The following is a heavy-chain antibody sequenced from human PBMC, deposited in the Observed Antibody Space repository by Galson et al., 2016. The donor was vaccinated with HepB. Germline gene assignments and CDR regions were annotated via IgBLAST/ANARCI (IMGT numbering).Heavy chain of an antibody. CDR1: GFTFSSFA. V-gene: IGHV3-23*01. CDR2: LNYSGGRT. CDR3: AKSLLGGVAATSLDY. Sequence: SLRLSCAASGFTFSSFAMSWVRQAPGKGLEWVSALNYSGGRTSYADSVKGRFTISRDNSKNTLYLQMNGVRAEDTAIYYCAKSLLGGVAATSLDYWGQGTLVTVSS. D-gene: IGHD2-15*01. J-gene: IGHJ4*02.